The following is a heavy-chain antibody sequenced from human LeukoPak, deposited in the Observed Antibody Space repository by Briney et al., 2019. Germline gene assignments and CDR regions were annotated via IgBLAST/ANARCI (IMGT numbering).Heavy chain of an antibody. J-gene: IGHJ3*02. D-gene: IGHD1-26*01. CDR2: IIPILGIA. CDR1: GGTFSSYA. CDR3: AREEWELRPHDAFDI. V-gene: IGHV1-69*04. Sequence: SVKVSCKASGGTFSSYAISWVRQAPGQGLEWMGRIIPILGIANYAQKFQGRVTITADKSTSTAYMELSSLRSEDTAVYYCAREEWELRPHDAFDIWGQGTMVTVSS.